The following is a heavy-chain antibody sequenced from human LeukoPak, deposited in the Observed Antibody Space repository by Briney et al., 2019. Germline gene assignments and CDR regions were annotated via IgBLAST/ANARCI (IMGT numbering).Heavy chain of an antibody. CDR1: GFTFSSYG. CDR2: ISYDGSNK. V-gene: IGHV3-30*18. D-gene: IGHD6-19*01. Sequence: GRSLRLSCAASGFTFSSYGMHWVRQAPGKGLEWEAVISYDGSNKYYADSVKGRFTISRDNSKNTLYLQMNSLRAEDTAVYYCAKVGWLILDYWGQGTLVTVSS. CDR3: AKVGWLILDY. J-gene: IGHJ4*02.